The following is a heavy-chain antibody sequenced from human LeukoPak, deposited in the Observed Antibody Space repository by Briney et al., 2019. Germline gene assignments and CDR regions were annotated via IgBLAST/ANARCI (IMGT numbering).Heavy chain of an antibody. J-gene: IGHJ4*02. CDR1: GYGFTSYW. Sequence: GESLQISCKGSGYGFTSYWIAWVRRMPGKGLGWLAFIYPPASDTRYTPSLQGPVPISADNSISTAYLQWSSLKASDTAMYYCARSGESDHLPSYWGQGTLVTVSS. D-gene: IGHD3-10*01. CDR2: IYPPASDT. CDR3: ARSGESDHLPSY. V-gene: IGHV5-51*01.